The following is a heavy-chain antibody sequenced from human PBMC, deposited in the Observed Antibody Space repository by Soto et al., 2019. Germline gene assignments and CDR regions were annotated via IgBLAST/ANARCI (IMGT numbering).Heavy chain of an antibody. CDR3: ARDLATFGPRPNEF. J-gene: IGHJ4*02. V-gene: IGHV1-18*01. Sequence: QVQLVQSGSEVKKPGASVKVSCKASGYFFTTYGISWVRQAPGQGLEWMGYISVKNGNTNYAQKFQGRVTLTTDTSTTTAYMELRSLTSDDTAMYYCARDLATFGPRPNEFWGQGTLVTVSS. D-gene: IGHD2-8*01. CDR1: GYFFTTYG. CDR2: ISVKNGNT.